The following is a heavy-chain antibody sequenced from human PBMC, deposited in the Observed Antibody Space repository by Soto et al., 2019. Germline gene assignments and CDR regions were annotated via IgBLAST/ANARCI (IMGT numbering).Heavy chain of an antibody. V-gene: IGHV1-46*01. J-gene: IGHJ6*02. CDR1: GYTFTSYY. CDR3: ARPGWESRGAYYYDSSGLYGMDV. Sequence: ASVKVSCKASGYTFTSYYMHWVRQAPGQGLEWMGIINPSGGSTSYAQKFQGRVTMTRDTSTSTVYMELSSLRSEDTAVYYCARPGWESRGAYYYDSSGLYGMDVWGQGTTVTVPS. D-gene: IGHD3-22*01. CDR2: INPSGGST.